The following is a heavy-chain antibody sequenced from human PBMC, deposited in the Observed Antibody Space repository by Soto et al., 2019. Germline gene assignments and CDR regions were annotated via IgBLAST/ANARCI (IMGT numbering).Heavy chain of an antibody. CDR1: GDSVSSNSAA. J-gene: IGHJ4*02. V-gene: IGHV6-1*01. CDR3: ARDEGGP. CDR2: TYYRSKWNS. Sequence: PSQTLSLTCAISGDSVSSNSAAWSWIRQSPSRGLEWLGRTYYRSKWNSNYAVSVKGRVTINPDTSKNQFSLQLNSETPEDTAVYYCARDEGGPWGQGTLVTVSS.